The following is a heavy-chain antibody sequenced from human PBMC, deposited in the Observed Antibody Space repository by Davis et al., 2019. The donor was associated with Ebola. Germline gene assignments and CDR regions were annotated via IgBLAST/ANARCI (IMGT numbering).Heavy chain of an antibody. CDR2: VNPNSGNT. V-gene: IGHV1-8*02. CDR3: ARGNSGSSDY. D-gene: IGHD1-26*01. CDR1: GYTFTGYY. Sequence: AASVKVSCKASGYTFTGYYMHWVRQATGQGLEWMGWVNPNSGNTGHAQKFQGRVSMTRNTSISTAYMELRSLRSEDTAVYYCARGNSGSSDYWGQGTLVTVSS. J-gene: IGHJ4*02.